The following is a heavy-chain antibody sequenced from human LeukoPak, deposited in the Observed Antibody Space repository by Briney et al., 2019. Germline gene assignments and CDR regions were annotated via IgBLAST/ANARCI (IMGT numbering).Heavy chain of an antibody. Sequence: ASVKVSCKASGGTFSSYAISWVRQAPGQGLEWMGGIIPIFGTANHAQKFQGRVTITADESTSTAYMELSSLRSEDTAVYYCATNDYGDYVLSYWGQGTLVTVSS. CDR2: IIPIFGTA. D-gene: IGHD4-17*01. V-gene: IGHV1-69*13. CDR3: ATNDYGDYVLSY. J-gene: IGHJ4*02. CDR1: GGTFSSYA.